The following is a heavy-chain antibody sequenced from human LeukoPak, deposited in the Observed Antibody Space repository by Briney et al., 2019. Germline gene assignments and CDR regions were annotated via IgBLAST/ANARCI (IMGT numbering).Heavy chain of an antibody. J-gene: IGHJ3*02. CDR2: IYPGDSDP. CDR1: GYSFTNFW. D-gene: IGHD3-16*01. Sequence: GESLKISCKGSGYSFTNFWIGWVRQMPGKGLGWMGIIYPGDSDPRYSPSFQGQVTISSDKSINTAYLQWSSLKASDTAMFFCARRGFGGVVLDAFDIWGQGTVVTVSS. CDR3: ARRGFGGVVLDAFDI. V-gene: IGHV5-51*01.